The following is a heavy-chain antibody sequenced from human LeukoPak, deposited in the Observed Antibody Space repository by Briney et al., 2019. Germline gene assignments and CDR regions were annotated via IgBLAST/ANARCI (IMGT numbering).Heavy chain of an antibody. CDR3: ARPHSSGWYGGFDI. V-gene: IGHV4-59*08. D-gene: IGHD6-19*01. CDR1: GGSITGYY. Sequence: SETQSLTCTVSGGSITGYYWSWIRQPPGKGLEWIGYIYYSGSTSYNPSLKSRVTISLDTSKNQFSLKLRSVTAADTAVYYCARPHSSGWYGGFDIWGQGTVVTVSS. J-gene: IGHJ3*02. CDR2: IYYSGST.